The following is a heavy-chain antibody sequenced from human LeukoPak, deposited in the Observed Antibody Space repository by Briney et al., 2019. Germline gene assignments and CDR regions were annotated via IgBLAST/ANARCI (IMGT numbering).Heavy chain of an antibody. V-gene: IGHV1-2*02. CDR1: GYTFTGYY. CDR3: ARADGSGSYVY. Sequence: GASVKVSCKASGYTFTGYYMHWVRQAPGQGLEWVGGINPNSGGTNYAQKFQGRVTMTRDTSISTAYMELSRLRSDDTAVYYCARADGSGSYVYWGQGTLVTVSS. CDR2: INPNSGGT. J-gene: IGHJ4*02. D-gene: IGHD3-10*01.